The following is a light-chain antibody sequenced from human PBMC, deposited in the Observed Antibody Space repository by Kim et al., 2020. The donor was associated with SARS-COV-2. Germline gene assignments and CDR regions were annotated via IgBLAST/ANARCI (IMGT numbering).Light chain of an antibody. V-gene: IGKV3-20*01. CDR1: QRVTTND. Sequence: LAPRERATLSCSASQRVTTNDLSWIQQKPGQAPRFLIYRASSRATGIPDRVSGSGSGTDFTLTNSRLEPEDFAVYYCQQYFTAPLTVGGGTKLEI. J-gene: IGKJ4*01. CDR2: RAS. CDR3: QQYFTAPLT.